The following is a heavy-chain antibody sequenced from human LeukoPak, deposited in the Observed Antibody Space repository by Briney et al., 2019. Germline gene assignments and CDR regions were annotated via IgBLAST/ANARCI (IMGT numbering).Heavy chain of an antibody. CDR2: IYYSGST. CDR3: ARGYTAMVPDY. V-gene: IGHV4-61*01. CDR1: GGSVSSGSYY. D-gene: IGHD5-18*01. Sequence: KPSETLSLTCTVSGGSVSSGSYYWSWIRQPPGKGLEWIGYIYYSGSTNYNPSLKSRVTISVDTSKNQFSLELSSVTAADTAVYYCARGYTAMVPDYWGQGTLVTVSS. J-gene: IGHJ4*02.